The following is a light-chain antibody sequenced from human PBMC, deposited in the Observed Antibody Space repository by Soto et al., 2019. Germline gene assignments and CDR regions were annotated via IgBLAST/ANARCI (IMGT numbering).Light chain of an antibody. CDR1: SSDVGAYTY. CDR3: TSYTSNSTPYV. V-gene: IGLV2-14*01. J-gene: IGLJ1*01. Sequence: QSVLTQPASVSGSPGQSITISCAGTSSDVGAYTYVSWYQQHPGKAPKLMIYDVSNRPSGVSNRFSGSKSGNTAFLIISGLQDEDEADYYCTSYTSNSTPYVFGGGTKVTVL. CDR2: DVS.